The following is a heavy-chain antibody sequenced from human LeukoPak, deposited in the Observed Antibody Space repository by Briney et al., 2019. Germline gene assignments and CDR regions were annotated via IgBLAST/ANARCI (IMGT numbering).Heavy chain of an antibody. V-gene: IGHV4-61*02. CDR2: IYISGST. D-gene: IGHD3-22*01. J-gene: IGHJ4*02. CDR1: GGSISSGSYY. Sequence: SETLSLTCTVSGGSISSGSYYWSWIRQPAGKGLEWIGRIYISGSTNYNPSLKSRVTISVDTSKNQFSLKLSSVTAADTAVYYCARGDYYDSSGYPNWGQGTLVTVPS. CDR3: ARGDYYDSSGYPN.